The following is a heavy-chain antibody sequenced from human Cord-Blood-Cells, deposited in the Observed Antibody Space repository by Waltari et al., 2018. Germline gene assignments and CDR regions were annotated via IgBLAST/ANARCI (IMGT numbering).Heavy chain of an antibody. D-gene: IGHD3-3*01. Sequence: QVQLVQSGAEVKKPGASVKVSCKASGYTFTSYDINWVRQATGQGLEWMAWVNPNSGNTGYAQKFQGRVTITRNTSISTAYMELSSLRSEDTAVYYCARETSRNDFWSGYYIFDYWGQGTLVTVSS. J-gene: IGHJ4*02. CDR2: VNPNSGNT. V-gene: IGHV1-8*03. CDR1: GYTFTSYD. CDR3: ARETSRNDFWSGYYIFDY.